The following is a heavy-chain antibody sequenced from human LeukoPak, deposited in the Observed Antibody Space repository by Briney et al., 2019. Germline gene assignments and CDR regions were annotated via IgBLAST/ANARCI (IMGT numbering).Heavy chain of an antibody. CDR1: GGSISSGGYY. CDR2: IYYSGST. J-gene: IGHJ6*02. V-gene: IGHV4-31*03. D-gene: IGHD1-26*01. CDR3: ARALSGSYYGLGYYYDMDV. Sequence: SETLSLTCTVSGGSISSGGYYWSWIRQHPGKGLEWIGYIYYSGSTYYNPSLKSRVTISVDTSKNQFSLKLSSVTAADTAVYYCARALSGSYYGLGYYYDMDVWGQGTTVTVSS.